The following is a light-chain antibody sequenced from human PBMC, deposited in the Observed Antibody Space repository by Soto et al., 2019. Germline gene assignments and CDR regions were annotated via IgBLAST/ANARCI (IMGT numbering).Light chain of an antibody. CDR2: EVS. Sequence: QSALTQPASVSGSPGESIAISCTGASSDVGGYNYVSWYQQLPGKAPKLLISEVSNRPSGVSHRFSGSKSGNTASLTISGLQAEDEADYYCSPYRTGGPFVFGNGTKLTVL. CDR3: SPYRTGGPFV. V-gene: IGLV2-14*01. J-gene: IGLJ1*01. CDR1: SSDVGGYNY.